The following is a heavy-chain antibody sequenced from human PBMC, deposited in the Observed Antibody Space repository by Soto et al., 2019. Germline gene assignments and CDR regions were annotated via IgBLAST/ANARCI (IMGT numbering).Heavy chain of an antibody. V-gene: IGHV4-34*01. D-gene: IGHD1-1*01. Sequence: QVQLQQWGAGVLKPSETLSLTRAVYGGSVNSVNYYWSWMRQPPGKGLEWIGEMSHSGGTHFNPSHKSRVTISLDTSKYQFSLQMSSVTAADTALYYCARVERGTATTVVDAFDIWGPGTLVTVSS. CDR3: ARVERGTATTVVDAFDI. CDR1: GGSVNSVNYY. CDR2: MSHSGGT. J-gene: IGHJ3*02.